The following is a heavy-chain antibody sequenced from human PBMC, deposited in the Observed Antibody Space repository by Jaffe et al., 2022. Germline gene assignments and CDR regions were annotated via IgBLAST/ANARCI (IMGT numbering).Heavy chain of an antibody. V-gene: IGHV5-51*03. CDR2: IYPGDSDT. J-gene: IGHJ6*03. CDR1: GYSFTSYW. D-gene: IGHD6-6*01. CDR3: ARLKPLSALLRYSSSSRGYYYYMDV. Sequence: EVQLVQSGAEVKKPGESLKISCKGSGYSFTSYWIGWVRQMPGKGLEWMGIIYPGDSDTRYSPSFQGQVTISADKSISTAYLQWSSLKASDTAMYYCARLKPLSALLRYSSSSRGYYYYMDVWGKGTTVTVSS.